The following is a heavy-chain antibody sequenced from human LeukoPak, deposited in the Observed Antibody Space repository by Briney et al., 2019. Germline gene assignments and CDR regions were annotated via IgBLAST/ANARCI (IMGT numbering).Heavy chain of an antibody. D-gene: IGHD3-22*01. CDR2: IYSGGST. V-gene: IGHV3-53*01. CDR3: ARRAGDYSHPYDY. J-gene: IGHJ4*02. CDR1: GFTFSSYA. Sequence: GGSLRLSCAASGFTFSSYAMSWVRQAPGKGLEWVSFIYSGGSTHYPDSVKGRFTISRDNSKNTLYLQMNSLRAEDTAVYYCARRAGDYSHPYDYWGQGTLVTVSS.